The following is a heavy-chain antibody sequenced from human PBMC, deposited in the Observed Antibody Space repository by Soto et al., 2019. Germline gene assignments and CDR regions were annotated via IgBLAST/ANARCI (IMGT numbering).Heavy chain of an antibody. J-gene: IGHJ4*02. D-gene: IGHD3-10*01. V-gene: IGHV5-51*01. Sequence: PGESLKISCNGSGYTFTTYWIGWVRQMPGKGLEWMGIIYPSDSDTRYSPSFQGQVTISADKSISTAYLQWSSLKASDTAMYYCARAYGKYFDYWGQGALVIVSS. CDR2: IYPSDSDT. CDR1: GYTFTTYW. CDR3: ARAYGKYFDY.